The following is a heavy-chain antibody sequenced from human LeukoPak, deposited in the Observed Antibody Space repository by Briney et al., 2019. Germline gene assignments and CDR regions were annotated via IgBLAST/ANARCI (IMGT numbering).Heavy chain of an antibody. J-gene: IGHJ4*02. CDR3: ASTSGYCSGGNCYSAFDY. CDR1: GGSISSYY. CDR2: IYYTGST. D-gene: IGHD2-15*01. V-gene: IGHV4-59*01. Sequence: SETLSLTCTVSGGSISSYYWSWIRQPPGKGLEWIGYIYYTGSTNYNPSLKSRVTMSADTSKNQFSLKLSSVTAADTAVYYCASTSGYCSGGNCYSAFDYWGQGTLVTVSS.